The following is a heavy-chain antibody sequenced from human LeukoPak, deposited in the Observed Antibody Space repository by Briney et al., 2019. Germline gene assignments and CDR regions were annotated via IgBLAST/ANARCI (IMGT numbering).Heavy chain of an antibody. CDR1: GGFISGYY. CDR3: ARLMVANIRKEFDY. V-gene: IGHV4-34*01. CDR2: INHSGST. D-gene: IGHD2-8*01. J-gene: IGHJ4*02. Sequence: SETLSLTCAVYGGFISGYYWTWLRQPPGKGLEWIGEINHSGSTNYNPSLKSRVTISVDTSKHQFSLKLSSVTAADTAVYYCARLMVANIRKEFDYWGQGTLVTVSS.